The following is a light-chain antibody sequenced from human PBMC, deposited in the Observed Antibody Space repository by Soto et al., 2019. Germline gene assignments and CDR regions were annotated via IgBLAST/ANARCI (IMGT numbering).Light chain of an antibody. J-gene: IGKJ3*01. CDR2: GAS. CDR1: QSVSSNF. CDR3: QQYGDSLFT. Sequence: EIVLTQSPGTLSLSPGERATLSCRASQSVSSNFLAWYQHKPGQAPRLLIYGASSRATGIRDRFSGSGSGTEFTLTISRLEPEDFAVFYCQQYGDSLFTFGPGTKVDIK. V-gene: IGKV3-20*01.